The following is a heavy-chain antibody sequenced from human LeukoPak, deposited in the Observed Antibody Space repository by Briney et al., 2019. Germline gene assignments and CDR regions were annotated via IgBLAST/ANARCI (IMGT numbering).Heavy chain of an antibody. CDR2: ISYDGSNK. Sequence: GGSLRLSCAASGFTFSSYGMHWVRQAPGKGLEWVAVISYDGSNKYYADSVKGRFTISRDNSKNTLYLQMNSLRAEDTAVYYCASGYSSDYGGNTYWGQGTLVTVSS. D-gene: IGHD4-23*01. V-gene: IGHV3-30*03. J-gene: IGHJ4*02. CDR1: GFTFSSYG. CDR3: ASGYSSDYGGNTY.